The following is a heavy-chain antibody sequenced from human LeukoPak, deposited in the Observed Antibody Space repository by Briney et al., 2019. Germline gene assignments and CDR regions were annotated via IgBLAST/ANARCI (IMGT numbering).Heavy chain of an antibody. J-gene: IGHJ4*02. CDR3: ANFSRYCSGGRCNDYFDC. D-gene: IGHD2-15*01. CDR1: GFTFSSNA. Sequence: GGSLRLSCAASGFTFSSNAMSWVRQAPGKGLEWVSGISGGDGMTYYTDSVKGRFTISRDNSKNTLYLQMNSLRAEDTAVYYCANFSRYCSGGRCNDYFDCWGQGTLVTVSS. CDR2: ISGGDGMT. V-gene: IGHV3-23*01.